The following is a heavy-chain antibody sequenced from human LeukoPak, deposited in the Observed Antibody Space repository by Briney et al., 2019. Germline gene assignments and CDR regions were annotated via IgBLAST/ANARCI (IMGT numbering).Heavy chain of an antibody. J-gene: IGHJ4*02. CDR2: FDPEDGER. D-gene: IGHD5/OR15-5a*01. V-gene: IGHV1-24*01. CDR1: GYTLTELS. Sequence: ASVKVSCKVSGYTLTELSVHWVRQAPGKGLEWMASFDPEDGERIYAQKFQGRVTMTEDTSTDTAYMELSSLRSEDTAVYYCARGPFYENYFDYWGQGTLVTVSS. CDR3: ARGPFYENYFDY.